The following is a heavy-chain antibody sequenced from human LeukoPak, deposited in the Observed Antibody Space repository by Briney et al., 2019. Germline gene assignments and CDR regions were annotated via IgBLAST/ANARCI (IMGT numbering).Heavy chain of an antibody. V-gene: IGHV4-34*01. CDR1: GGSFSGYY. CDR3: ARGQFWSGYSI. Sequence: SETLSLTCAVYGGSFSGYYWSWIRQPPGKGLEWIGEINHRRSTNYNPSLKSRVTMSVDTSKNQFSLNLSSVAAADTAVYYCARGQFWSGYSIWGQGTLVTVSS. D-gene: IGHD3-3*02. J-gene: IGHJ4*02. CDR2: INHRRST.